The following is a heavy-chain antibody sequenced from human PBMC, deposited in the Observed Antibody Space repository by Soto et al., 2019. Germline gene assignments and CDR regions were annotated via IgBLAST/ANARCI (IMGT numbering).Heavy chain of an antibody. D-gene: IGHD3-3*01. J-gene: IGHJ4*02. CDR2: IIPIFGTA. Sequence: QVQLVQSGAEVKKPGSSVKVSCKASGGTFSSYAISWVRQAPGQGLEWMGGIIPIFGTANYAQKFQGRVTIXXDXSXXTAYMERSSLRSEDTAVYYCAGTGITIFGVVEFDYWGQGTLVTVSS. CDR1: GGTFSSYA. CDR3: AGTGITIFGVVEFDY. V-gene: IGHV1-69*12.